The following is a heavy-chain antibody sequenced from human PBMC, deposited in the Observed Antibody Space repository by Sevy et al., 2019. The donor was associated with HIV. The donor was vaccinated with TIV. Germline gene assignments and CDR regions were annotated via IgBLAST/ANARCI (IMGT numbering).Heavy chain of an antibody. D-gene: IGHD6-13*01. CDR3: ASLSIAAAGLFDY. J-gene: IGHJ4*02. V-gene: IGHV3-20*04. CDR1: GFSFSSHG. CDR2: INWNGGST. Sequence: GGSLRLSCAASGFSFSSHGMHWVRQAPGKGLEWVSGINWNGGSTGYADSVKGRFTISRDNAKNSLYLQMNSLRAEDTALYYCASLSIAAAGLFDYWGQGTLVTVSS.